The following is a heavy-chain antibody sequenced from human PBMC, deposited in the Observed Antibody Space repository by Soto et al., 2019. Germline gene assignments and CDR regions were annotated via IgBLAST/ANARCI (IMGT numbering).Heavy chain of an antibody. Sequence: GGSLRLSCAASGLTFSNYWMHWVRQAPGQGLVWVSRISNDGTITDYADSVKGRFTVSRDNAKNTQSLQMDSLRSEDTAVYFCASAVDYDFWSGTTHYGMDVWGQGTTVTVSS. CDR3: ASAVDYDFWSGTTHYGMDV. D-gene: IGHD3-3*01. CDR2: ISNDGTIT. J-gene: IGHJ6*02. V-gene: IGHV3-74*01. CDR1: GLTFSNYW.